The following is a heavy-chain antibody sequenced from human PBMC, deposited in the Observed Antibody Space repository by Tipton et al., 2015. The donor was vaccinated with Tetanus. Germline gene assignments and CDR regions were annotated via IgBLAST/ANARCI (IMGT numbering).Heavy chain of an antibody. CDR3: ARLTCSSPSCYYYYYYYVDV. D-gene: IGHD2-2*01. CDR2: IYYSGST. V-gene: IGHV4-30-4*01. Sequence: LRLSCSVSGDSIRSEDYYWGWIRQSPGKGLEWLGYIYYSGSTYNNPSLKSRVSISFDASKNQFSLSLNSVTAADSATYYCARLTCSSPSCYYYYYYYVDVWGTGTAVAVSS. J-gene: IGHJ6*03. CDR1: GDSIRSEDYY.